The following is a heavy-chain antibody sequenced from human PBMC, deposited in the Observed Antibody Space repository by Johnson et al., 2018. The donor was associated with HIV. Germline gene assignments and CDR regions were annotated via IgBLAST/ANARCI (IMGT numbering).Heavy chain of an antibody. CDR3: ARDVMEDFWSGSFDAFDI. J-gene: IGHJ3*02. CDR2: ITQDGSAN. Sequence: VQLVESGGALVQPGGSLRLSCAASGFTFSSYWMHWVRQAPGKGLQWVANITQDGSANYYVDSVKGRFTISRDNAKNSLYLQMNSLRAEDTAVYYCARDVMEDFWSGSFDAFDIWGQGTMVTVSS. D-gene: IGHD3-3*01. V-gene: IGHV3-7*05. CDR1: GFTFSSYW.